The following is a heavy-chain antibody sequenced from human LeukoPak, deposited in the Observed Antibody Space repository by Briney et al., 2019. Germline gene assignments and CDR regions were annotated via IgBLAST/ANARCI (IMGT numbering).Heavy chain of an antibody. D-gene: IGHD6-19*01. CDR3: ARSGYSSGWYGGYYYYYGMDV. J-gene: IGHJ6*02. CDR2: ISSSSSTI. V-gene: IGHV3-48*02. Sequence: GGSLRLSCAASGFTFGSYSMNWVRQAPGKGLEWVSYISSSSSTIYYADSVKGRFTISRDNAKNSLYLQMNSLRDEDTAVYYCARSGYSSGWYGGYYYYYGMDVWGQGTTVTVSS. CDR1: GFTFGSYS.